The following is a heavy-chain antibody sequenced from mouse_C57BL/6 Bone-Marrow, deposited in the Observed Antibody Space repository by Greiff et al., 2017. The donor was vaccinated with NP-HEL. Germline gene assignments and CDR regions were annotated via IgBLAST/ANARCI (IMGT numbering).Heavy chain of an antibody. Sequence: QVQLQQSGAELVRPGSSVKLSCKASGYTFTSYWMDWVKQRPGQGLEWIGNIYPSDSETHYNQKFKDKAALTVDKSSSTAYMQLSSLTSEDSAVYYCSRGPITTVVGEAWFAYWGQGTLVTVSA. CDR3: SRGPITTVVGEAWFAY. V-gene: IGHV1-61*01. J-gene: IGHJ3*01. CDR1: GYTFTSYW. D-gene: IGHD1-1*01. CDR2: IYPSDSET.